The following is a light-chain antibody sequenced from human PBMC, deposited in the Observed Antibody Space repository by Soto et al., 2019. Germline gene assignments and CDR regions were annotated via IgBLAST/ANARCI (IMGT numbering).Light chain of an antibody. J-gene: IGKJ2*03. CDR1: QSPVSYDGNTY. V-gene: IGKV2-30*01. CDR2: KVS. Sequence: DVVMTQSPLYLPVTLGQPASISCRASQSPVSYDGNTYLNWFQQRPGQPPRRLIYKVSDRDSGVPDRFSGRGSGTDFTLRISRVEAADVAVSYCMQGTQWPYGFGQGTKLAI. CDR3: MQGTQWPYG.